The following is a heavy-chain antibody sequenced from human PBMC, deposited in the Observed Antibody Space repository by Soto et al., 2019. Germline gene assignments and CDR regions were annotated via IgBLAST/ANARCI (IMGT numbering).Heavy chain of an antibody. J-gene: IGHJ6*01. CDR3: AKDPHYDFWSGYYALHYYYYGMDV. V-gene: IGHV3-30*18. D-gene: IGHD3-3*01. Sequence: QVQLVESGGGVVQPGRSLRLSCAASGFTFSSYGMHWVRQAPGKGLEWVAVISYDGSNKYYADSVKGRFTISRDNSKNTLYLQMNSLIAEDTAVYYCAKDPHYDFWSGYYALHYYYYGMDVW. CDR2: ISYDGSNK. CDR1: GFTFSSYG.